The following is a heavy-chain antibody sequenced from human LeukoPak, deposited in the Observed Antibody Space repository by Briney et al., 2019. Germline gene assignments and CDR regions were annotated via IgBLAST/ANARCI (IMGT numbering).Heavy chain of an antibody. CDR1: GVTFSNHA. J-gene: IGHJ4*02. V-gene: IGHV3-30-3*01. D-gene: IGHD6-19*01. CDR3: AKDQRYSSGWSADY. CDR2: ISYDGSNK. Sequence: GGSLRLSCAASGVTFSNHAMSWVRQAPGKGLEWVAVISYDGSNKYYADSVKGRFTISRDNSKNTLYLQMNSLRAEDTAVYYCAKDQRYSSGWSADYWGQGTLVTVSS.